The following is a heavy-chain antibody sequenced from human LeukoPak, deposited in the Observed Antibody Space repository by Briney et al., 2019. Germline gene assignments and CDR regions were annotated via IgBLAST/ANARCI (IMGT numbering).Heavy chain of an antibody. CDR1: GGSISSYY. V-gene: IGHV4-4*07. J-gene: IGHJ5*02. Sequence: SETLSPTCTVSGGSISSYYWSWIRQPAGKGLEWIGRIYTSGSTNYNPSLKGRVTMSVDTSKNQFSLKLSSVTAADTAVYYCASSPFGYGDSYNWFDPWGQGTLVTVSS. CDR3: ASSPFGYGDSYNWFDP. CDR2: IYTSGST. D-gene: IGHD4-17*01.